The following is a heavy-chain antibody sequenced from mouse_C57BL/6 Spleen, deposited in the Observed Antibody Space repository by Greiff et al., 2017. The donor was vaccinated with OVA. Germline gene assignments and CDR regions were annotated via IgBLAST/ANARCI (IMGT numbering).Heavy chain of an antibody. CDR2: IYPGDGDT. Sequence: VQLQQSGASVKISCKASGYAFSSYWMNWVKQRPGKGLEWIGQIYPGDGDTNYNGKFKGKATLTADKSSSTAYMQLSSLTSEDSAVYFCARSLGYFDYWGQGTTLTVSS. CDR3: ARSLGYFDY. V-gene: IGHV1-80*01. J-gene: IGHJ2*01. D-gene: IGHD3-3*01. CDR1: GYAFSSYW.